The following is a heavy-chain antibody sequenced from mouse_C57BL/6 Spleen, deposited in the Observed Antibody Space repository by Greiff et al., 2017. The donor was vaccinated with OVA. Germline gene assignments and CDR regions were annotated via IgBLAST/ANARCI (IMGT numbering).Heavy chain of an antibody. Sequence: EVHLVESGGDLVKPGGSLKLSCAASGFTFSSYGMSWVRQTPDKRLEWVATISSGGSYTYYPDSVKGRFTISRDNAKNTLYLQMSSLKSEDTAMYYCARHGADRYFDVWGTGTTVTVSS. J-gene: IGHJ1*03. CDR1: GFTFSSYG. D-gene: IGHD3-3*01. CDR2: ISSGGSYT. CDR3: ARHGADRYFDV. V-gene: IGHV5-6*01.